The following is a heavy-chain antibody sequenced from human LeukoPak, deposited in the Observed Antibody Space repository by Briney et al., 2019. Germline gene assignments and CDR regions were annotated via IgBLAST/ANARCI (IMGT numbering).Heavy chain of an antibody. J-gene: IGHJ6*03. V-gene: IGHV1-18*01. Sequence: ASVKVSCKASGCTFTSYGISWVRQAPGQGLEWMGWISAYNGNTNYAQKLQGRVTMTTDTSTSTAYMELRSLRSDDTAVYYCARAGRYDFWSGDYYYMDVWGKGTTVTVSS. CDR1: GCTFTSYG. CDR2: ISAYNGNT. D-gene: IGHD3-3*01. CDR3: ARAGRYDFWSGDYYYMDV.